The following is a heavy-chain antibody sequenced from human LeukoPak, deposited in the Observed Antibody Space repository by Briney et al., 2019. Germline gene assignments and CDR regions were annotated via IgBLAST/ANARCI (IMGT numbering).Heavy chain of an antibody. CDR2: IYYSGST. CDR1: GGSISSYY. J-gene: IGHJ4*02. D-gene: IGHD3-22*01. Sequence: SETLSLTCTVSGGSISSYYWSWIRQPPGKGLEWIGYIYYSGSTNYNPSLKSRVTISVDTSKNQFSLKLSSVTAADTAVYYCASEGFHYDSSGYLGPPRGYWGQGTLVTVSS. CDR3: ASEGFHYDSSGYLGPPRGY. V-gene: IGHV4-59*12.